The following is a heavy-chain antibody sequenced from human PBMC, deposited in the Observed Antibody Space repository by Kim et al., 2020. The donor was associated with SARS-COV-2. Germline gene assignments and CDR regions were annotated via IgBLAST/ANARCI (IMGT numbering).Heavy chain of an antibody. J-gene: IGHJ4*02. D-gene: IGHD6-19*01. CDR3: ARYRSSGWYVGYFDY. V-gene: IGHV4-59*08. CDR1: GGSISSYY. Sequence: SETLSLTCTVSGGSISSYYWSWIRQPPGKGLEWIGYIYYSGSTNYNPSHKSRVTISVDTSKNQFSLKLSSVTAADTAVYYCARYRSSGWYVGYFDYWGQGTLVTVSS. CDR2: IYYSGST.